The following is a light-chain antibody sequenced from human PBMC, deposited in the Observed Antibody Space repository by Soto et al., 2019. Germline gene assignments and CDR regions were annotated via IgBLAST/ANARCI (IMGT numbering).Light chain of an antibody. Sequence: QSALTQPASVSGSPGQSITISCTGTSSDVGGYNYVSWFQQYPGKAPKLMIYDVSTRPSGVSNRFSGSKSGNTASLTISGLQVEDEADYYCSSYTTTDTYVFGTGTKLTVL. J-gene: IGLJ1*01. CDR2: DVS. V-gene: IGLV2-14*01. CDR1: SSDVGGYNY. CDR3: SSYTTTDTYV.